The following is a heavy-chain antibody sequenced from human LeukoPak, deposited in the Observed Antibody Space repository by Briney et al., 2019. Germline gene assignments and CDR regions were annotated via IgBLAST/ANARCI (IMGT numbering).Heavy chain of an antibody. CDR1: GFTFDDYT. J-gene: IGHJ1*01. V-gene: IGHV3-43*01. CDR2: ISWDGGST. D-gene: IGHD6-13*01. CDR3: AKDSVAAARGYFQH. Sequence: GGSLRLSCAASGFTFDDYTMHWVRQAPGKGLEWVSLISWDGGSTYYADSVKGRFTISRDNSKNSLYLQMNSLRTEDTALYYCAKDSVAAARGYFQHWGQGTLVTVSS.